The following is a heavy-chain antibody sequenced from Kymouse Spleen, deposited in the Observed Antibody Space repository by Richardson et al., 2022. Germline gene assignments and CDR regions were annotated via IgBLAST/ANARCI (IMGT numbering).Heavy chain of an antibody. CDR2: IKSKTDGGTT. V-gene: IGHV3-15*01. CDR1: GFTFSNAW. Sequence: EVQLVESGGGLVKPGGSLRLSCAASGFTFSNAWMSWVRQAPGKGLEWVGRIKSKTDGGTTDYAAPVKGRFTISRDDSKNTLYLQMNSLKTEDTAVYYCTTDRTVTTPYNWFDPWGQGTLVTVSS. D-gene: IGHD4-11,IGHD4-11*01. J-gene: IGHJ5*02. CDR3: TTDRTVTTPYNWFDP.